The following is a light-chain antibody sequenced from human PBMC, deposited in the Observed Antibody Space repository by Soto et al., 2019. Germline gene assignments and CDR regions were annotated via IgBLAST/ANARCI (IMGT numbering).Light chain of an antibody. CDR2: DVS. V-gene: IGLV2-14*01. Sequence: ALTQPASVSGSPGQSITISCTGTSSDVGGYNYVSWYQQHPGKAPKLMIYDVSNRPSGVSNRFSGSKSGNTASLTISGLQAEDEADYYCSSYTSSSTDVFGTGTKLTVL. CDR3: SSYTSSSTDV. J-gene: IGLJ1*01. CDR1: SSDVGGYNY.